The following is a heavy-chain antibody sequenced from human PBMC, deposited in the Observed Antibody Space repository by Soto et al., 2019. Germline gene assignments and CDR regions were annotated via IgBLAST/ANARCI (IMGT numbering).Heavy chain of an antibody. J-gene: IGHJ4*02. CDR2: IYYSGST. V-gene: IGHV4-59*01. Sequence: SETLSLTCTVSGVSISSYCWSWIRQPPGKGLEWIGYIYYSGSTNYNPSLKSRVTISVDTSKNQFSLKLSSVTAADTAVYYCASGSRYYYDSSGYYNYWGQGTLVTVSS. D-gene: IGHD3-22*01. CDR3: ASGSRYYYDSSGYYNY. CDR1: GVSISSYC.